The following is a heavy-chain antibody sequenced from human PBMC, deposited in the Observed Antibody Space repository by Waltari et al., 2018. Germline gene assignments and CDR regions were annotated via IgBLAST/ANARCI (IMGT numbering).Heavy chain of an antibody. J-gene: IGHJ4*02. CDR2: IYTSGST. V-gene: IGHV4-61*02. CDR1: GVSITSGSQY. CDR3: VTVGSSIQAFDYFDN. Sequence: QVQLQESGPGLVKPSQTLSLTCSVSGVSITSGSQYWSWIRQPAGKGLEWIGHIYTSGSTKYNPSLKRRVTISVDTSKNQFSLRLSSVTAADTAVYYCVTVGSSIQAFDYFDNWGQGTLVTVSS. D-gene: IGHD3-3*02.